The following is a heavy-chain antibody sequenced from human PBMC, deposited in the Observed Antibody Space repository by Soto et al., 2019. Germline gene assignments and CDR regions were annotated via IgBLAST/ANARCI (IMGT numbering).Heavy chain of an antibody. V-gene: IGHV1-8*01. CDR3: ARRAETNGWNGFGADKYYFEF. CDR1: GYTFTSYD. Sequence: ASVKVSCKSSGYTFTSYDIYLLRQYPGQWLEWMGWMNPNTGNSAYAQKFQGRVTVTSDTSINTVHMELNSLRSEDTAVYYCARRAETNGWNGFGADKYYFEFWGQGTLVTVSS. D-gene: IGHD1-1*01. CDR2: MNPNTGNS. J-gene: IGHJ4*02.